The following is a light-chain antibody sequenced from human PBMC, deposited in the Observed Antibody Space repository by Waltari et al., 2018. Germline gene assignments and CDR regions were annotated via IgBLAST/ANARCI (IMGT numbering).Light chain of an antibody. CDR2: KAS. CDR3: QQYKTYSPWA. CDR1: RDISRW. Sequence: DMQITQAPSTLSASIGDTATLTCRASRDISRWLAWYQQKPGKAPNLLISKASTLESGVPSRFNGSGSGTQFSLTLSSLQPDDFATYYCQQYKTYSPWAFGQGTKVEIK. J-gene: IGKJ1*01. V-gene: IGKV1-5*03.